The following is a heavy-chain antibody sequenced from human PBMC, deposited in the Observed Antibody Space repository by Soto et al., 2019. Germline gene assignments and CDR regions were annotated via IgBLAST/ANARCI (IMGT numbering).Heavy chain of an antibody. D-gene: IGHD5-12*01. Sequence: QVQLVQSGAEVKKPGASVKVSCKASGYTFTSYGISWVRQAPGQGLEWMGWISVYNGNTDYAQKFQGRVTMTTDTYTSTAHIEQRSLSSDDTAVYYCASSYDSGFDRGGPGTLVTGS. CDR3: ASSYDSGFDR. V-gene: IGHV1-18*04. CDR1: GYTFTSYG. CDR2: ISVYNGNT. J-gene: IGHJ5*02.